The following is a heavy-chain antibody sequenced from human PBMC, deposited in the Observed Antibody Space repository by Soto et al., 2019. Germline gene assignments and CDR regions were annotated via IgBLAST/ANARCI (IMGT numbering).Heavy chain of an antibody. V-gene: IGHV1-69*01. D-gene: IGHD6-13*01. CDR3: ARDEAAAALSAEYFQH. Sequence: QVQLVQSGAEVKKPGSSVKVSCKASGGTFSRYAISWVRQAPGQGLEWMGGIIPIFGTANYAQKFQGRVTITADESTSTAYMELSSLRSEDTAVYYCARDEAAAALSAEYFQHWGQGTLVTVSS. J-gene: IGHJ1*01. CDR2: IIPIFGTA. CDR1: GGTFSRYA.